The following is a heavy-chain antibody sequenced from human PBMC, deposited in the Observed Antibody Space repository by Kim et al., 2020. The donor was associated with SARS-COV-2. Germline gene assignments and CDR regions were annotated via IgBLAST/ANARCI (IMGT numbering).Heavy chain of an antibody. V-gene: IGHV1-69*13. CDR2: IIPVYATA. CDR1: GCTLRSYA. J-gene: IGHJ1*01. D-gene: IGHD6-25*01. Sequence: SVKVSCKAPGCTLRSYAINWVRQAPGLGLEWMGGIIPVYATASYAQKFQGRLAITADVSTSTAYMDLSSLRSEDTAVYYCAAAAACPLHPCEFWGQGPLLTVSS. CDR3: AAAAACPLHPCEF.